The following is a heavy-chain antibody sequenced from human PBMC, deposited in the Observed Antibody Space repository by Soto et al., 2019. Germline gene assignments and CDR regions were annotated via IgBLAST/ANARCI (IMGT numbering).Heavy chain of an antibody. CDR1: GYTLTELS. V-gene: IGHV1-24*01. D-gene: IGHD6-13*01. CDR3: ATGSYRYSSSWYYFEH. CDR2: FDPEDGET. J-gene: IGHJ1*01. Sequence: ASVKVSCKVSGYTLTELSMHWGRQAPGKGLEWMGGFDPEDGETIYAQKFQGRVTMTEDTSTDTAYMELSSLSPEYTAVYYCATGSYRYSSSWYYFEHWGQGTLVTVSS.